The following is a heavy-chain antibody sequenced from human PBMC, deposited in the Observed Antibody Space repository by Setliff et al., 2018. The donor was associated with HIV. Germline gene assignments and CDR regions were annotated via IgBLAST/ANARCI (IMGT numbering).Heavy chain of an antibody. CDR2: IRYDGNIK. CDR3: ARVFSSSWYGIDY. Sequence: GESLKISCAASGFTFSTYGMHWVRQAPGKGLEWVAFIRYDGNIKSYADSVRGRFTISRDDSKNTLYLQMNSLRTEDTALYYCARVFSSSWYGIDYWGQGTLVTVSS. J-gene: IGHJ4*02. V-gene: IGHV3-30*02. CDR1: GFTFSTYG. D-gene: IGHD6-13*01.